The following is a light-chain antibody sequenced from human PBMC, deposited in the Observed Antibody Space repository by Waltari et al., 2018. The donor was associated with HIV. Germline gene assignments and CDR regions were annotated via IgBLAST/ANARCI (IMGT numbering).Light chain of an antibody. CDR3: QQSYSSPYT. CDR2: AAS. V-gene: IGKV1-39*01. Sequence: DIQMTQSPSSLSASVRDRVTITCRASQNINNYLNWYQQKPGKAPELLIYAASSLQSVVPSRFSGSGSGTDFTLTISSLQPEDFATYFCQQSYSSPYTFGQGTKLEIK. J-gene: IGKJ2*01. CDR1: QNINNY.